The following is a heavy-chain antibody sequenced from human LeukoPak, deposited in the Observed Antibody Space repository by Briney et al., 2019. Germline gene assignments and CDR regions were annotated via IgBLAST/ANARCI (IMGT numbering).Heavy chain of an antibody. J-gene: IGHJ6*03. V-gene: IGHV4-34*01. CDR3: ARGYCSSTSCYRQYYYYYYMDV. Sequence: SETLSLTCAVYGGSFGGYYWSWIRQPPGKGLEWIGEINHRGSTNYNPSLKSRVTISVDTSKNQFSLKLSSVTAADTAVYYCARGYCSSTSCYRQYYYYYYMDVWGKGTTVTVSS. D-gene: IGHD2-2*01. CDR1: GGSFGGYY. CDR2: INHRGST.